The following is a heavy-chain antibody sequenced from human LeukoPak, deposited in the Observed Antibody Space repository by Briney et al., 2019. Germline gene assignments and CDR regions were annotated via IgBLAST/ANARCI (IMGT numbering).Heavy chain of an antibody. D-gene: IGHD6-19*01. CDR1: GFTFSSYT. CDR2: ISYSSNYI. V-gene: IGHV3-21*01. J-gene: IGHJ1*01. CDR3: ARERGSGWGGGIQH. Sequence: GGSLRLSCAASGFTFSSYTMNWVRQAPGRGLEWVSCISYSSNYIYYADSVKGRFTISRDNTKNSLYLQMNSLRAEDKAVYYCARERGSGWGGGIQHWGQGTLVTVSS.